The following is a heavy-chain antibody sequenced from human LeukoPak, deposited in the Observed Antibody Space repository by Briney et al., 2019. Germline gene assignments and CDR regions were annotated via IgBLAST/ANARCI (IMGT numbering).Heavy chain of an antibody. Sequence: SETLSLTCTVSGGSISSYYWSWIRQPPGKGLEWIGYIYYSGSTNYNPSLKSRVTISADTSKNQFSLKLTSVTAADTALYYCAKLTTNGGTYFHYWGQGTLVAVSS. CDR2: IYYSGST. CDR3: AKLTTNGGTYFHY. D-gene: IGHD1-14*01. V-gene: IGHV4-59*12. CDR1: GGSISSYY. J-gene: IGHJ4*02.